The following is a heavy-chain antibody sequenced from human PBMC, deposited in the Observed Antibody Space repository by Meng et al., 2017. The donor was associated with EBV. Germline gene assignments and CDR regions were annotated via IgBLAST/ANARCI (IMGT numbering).Heavy chain of an antibody. D-gene: IGHD1-20*01. CDR2: ISYDGSKK. J-gene: IGHJ4*02. Sequence: VPVLEAGGAVVQPGRSLGLSCAASEFGFSNYFMHWVRQAPGKGLEWVAVISYDGSKKYYADSVKGRFTISRDNSKNTLYLQMSSLRPEDTAVYYCARDLGITGTVLGYWGQGTLVTVSS. CDR1: EFGFSNYF. CDR3: ARDLGITGTVLGY. V-gene: IGHV3-30-3*01.